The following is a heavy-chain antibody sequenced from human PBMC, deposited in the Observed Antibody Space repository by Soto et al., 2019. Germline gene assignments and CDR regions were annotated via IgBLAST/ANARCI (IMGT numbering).Heavy chain of an antibody. Sequence: QVQLVQSGAEVKKPGSSVKVSCKASGGTFSSYTISWVRQAPGQGLEWMGRIIPILGIANYAQKFQGRVTITAAKSTSTAYMELSSLRSEETAVYYCARSAAADLGRRPHFDDWGQGTLVTVSS. CDR2: IIPILGIA. CDR1: GGTFSSYT. CDR3: ARSAAADLGRRPHFDD. V-gene: IGHV1-69*02. D-gene: IGHD1-1*01. J-gene: IGHJ4*02.